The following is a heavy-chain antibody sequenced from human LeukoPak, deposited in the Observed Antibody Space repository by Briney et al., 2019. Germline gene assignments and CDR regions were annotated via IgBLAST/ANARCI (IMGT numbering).Heavy chain of an antibody. D-gene: IGHD6-13*01. CDR2: TYYSGST. V-gene: IGHV4-30-4*01. Sequence: SQTLSLTCTVSGGSISSGDYYWSWIRQPPGKGLEWIGYTYYSGSTYYNPSLKSRVTISVDTSKNQFSLKLSSVTAADTAVYYCARVRGSSWYFAFDPWGQGTLVTVSS. CDR1: GGSISSGDYY. J-gene: IGHJ5*02. CDR3: ARVRGSSWYFAFDP.